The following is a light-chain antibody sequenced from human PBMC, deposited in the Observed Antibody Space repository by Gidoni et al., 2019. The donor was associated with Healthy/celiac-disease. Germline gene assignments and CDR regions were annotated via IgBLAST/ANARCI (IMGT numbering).Light chain of an antibody. J-gene: IGLJ3*02. V-gene: IGLV1-47*01. Sequence: QYVLTQPPSASGTPGQRVPISCSGSSSNIGSNYVYWYQQIPGTAPKLLIYRNNQLPSGVPDRFSGSKSGTSASLAISGLRSEDEADYYCAAWDDSLSGPVFGGGTKLTVL. CDR1: SSNIGSNY. CDR2: RNN. CDR3: AAWDDSLSGPV.